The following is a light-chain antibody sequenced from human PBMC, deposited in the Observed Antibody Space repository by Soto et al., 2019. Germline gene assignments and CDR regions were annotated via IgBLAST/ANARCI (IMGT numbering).Light chain of an antibody. Sequence: EMVMTQSPATLSLSPVKRATLSCRASQNVTSNLLVWYQQHPGQAPRLLIYGASSRATGIPDRFSGSGSGTDFTLTIRRLEPDDFAVYYCQKYGTFWTFGQGTKVDNK. V-gene: IGKV3-20*01. CDR1: QNVTSNL. CDR2: GAS. J-gene: IGKJ1*01. CDR3: QKYGTFWT.